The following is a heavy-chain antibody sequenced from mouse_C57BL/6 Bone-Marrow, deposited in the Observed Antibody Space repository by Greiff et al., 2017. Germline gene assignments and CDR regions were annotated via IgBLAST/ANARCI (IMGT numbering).Heavy chain of an antibody. D-gene: IGHD2-14*01. J-gene: IGHJ3*01. V-gene: IGHV2-2*01. Sequence: QVQLQQSGPGLVQPSQSLSITCTVSGFSLTSYGVHWVRQSPGKGLEWLGVIWSGGSTDYNAAFISRLSISKDNSKSQVFFKMNSLQADDTAIYYCAGGGTLAYWGQGTLVTVSA. CDR1: GFSLTSYG. CDR3: AGGGTLAY. CDR2: IWSGGST.